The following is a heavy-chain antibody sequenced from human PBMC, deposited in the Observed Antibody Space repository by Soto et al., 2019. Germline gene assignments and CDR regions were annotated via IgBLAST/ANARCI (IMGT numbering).Heavy chain of an antibody. D-gene: IGHD2-8*01. Sequence: PSETLPLTCTVSGGSISGGDYYWSWILEHPGKGLEAIRYIYYSGSTYYNPSLKSRVTISVDTSKNQFSLKLSSVTAADTAVYYCARGRIFPSYCTNGVCYYYYGMDVWGQGTTVTVSS. V-gene: IGHV4-31*03. J-gene: IGHJ6*02. CDR2: IYYSGST. CDR3: ARGRIFPSYCTNGVCYYYYGMDV. CDR1: GGSISGGDYY.